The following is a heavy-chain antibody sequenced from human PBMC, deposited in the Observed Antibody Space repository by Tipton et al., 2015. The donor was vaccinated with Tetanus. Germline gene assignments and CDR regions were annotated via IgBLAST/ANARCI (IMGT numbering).Heavy chain of an antibody. V-gene: IGHV1-2*02. Sequence: QLVQSGAEVKKPGATVKVSCKASGYSFIGYYIHWVRQAPGQGLEWMGWVNPSTGGAKYAQKFEGKVTLTRDTSITAAYMDLSELGSDDTAVYYCARRSRTYHITSAGKSAETYDFWGQGTLVTVSS. CDR2: VNPSTGGA. J-gene: IGHJ4*02. D-gene: IGHD6-13*01. CDR3: ARRSRTYHITSAGKSAETYDF. CDR1: GYSFIGYY.